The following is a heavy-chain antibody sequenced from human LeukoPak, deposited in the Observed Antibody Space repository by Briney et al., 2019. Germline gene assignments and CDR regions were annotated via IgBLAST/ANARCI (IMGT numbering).Heavy chain of an antibody. J-gene: IGHJ4*02. CDR1: GYTFSSFS. V-gene: IGHV3-21*01. Sequence: GGSLRLSCAASGYTFSSFSINWVRQAPGRGLEWVSSISVRSNYIYYADSVRGRFSISRDDARDSLYLQMNSLRAEDTAVYYCVRLRRNSDTSGYYYYYDFWGQGTLVTVSS. CDR3: VRLRRNSDTSGYYYYYDF. D-gene: IGHD3-22*01. CDR2: ISVRSNYI.